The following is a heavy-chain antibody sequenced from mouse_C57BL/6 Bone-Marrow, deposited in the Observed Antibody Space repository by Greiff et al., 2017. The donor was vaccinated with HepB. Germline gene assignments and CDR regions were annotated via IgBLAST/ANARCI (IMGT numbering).Heavy chain of an antibody. CDR3: ARIEAYDYDGGRFDY. CDR1: GYTFTSYW. J-gene: IGHJ2*01. V-gene: IGHV1-64*01. CDR2: IHPNSGST. D-gene: IGHD2-4*01. Sequence: QVQLQQPGAELVKPGASVKLSCKASGYTFTSYWMHWVKQRPGQGLEWIGMIHPNSGSTNYNEKFKSKATLTVDKSSSTAYMQLSSLTSEDSAVYYCARIEAYDYDGGRFDYWGQGTTLTVSS.